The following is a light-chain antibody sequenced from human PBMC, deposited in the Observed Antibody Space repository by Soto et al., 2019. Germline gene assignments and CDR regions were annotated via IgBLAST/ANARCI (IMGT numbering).Light chain of an antibody. CDR2: RNN. CDR3: AAWDDSLSGPV. V-gene: IGLV1-47*01. CDR1: SSNIGSNY. J-gene: IGLJ2*01. Sequence: HSVLPQPPSASGTPGQRVTISCSGSSSNIGSNYVYWYQQLPGTAPKLLIYRNNQRPSGVPDRFSGSKSGTSASLAISGLRSEDEADYYCAAWDDSLSGPVFGGGTQLTVL.